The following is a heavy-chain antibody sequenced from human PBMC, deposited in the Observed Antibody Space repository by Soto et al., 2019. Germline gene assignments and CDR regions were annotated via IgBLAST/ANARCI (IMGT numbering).Heavy chain of an antibody. D-gene: IGHD6-19*01. CDR3: AKEHSGWFDY. J-gene: IGHJ4*02. CDR2: ISYDGSNK. Sequence: QVQLVESGGGVVQPGRSLRLSCAASGFTFSSYGMHWVRQAPGKGLEWVAVISYDGSNKYYADSVKGRFTISRDNSKNTLYLQMNSLRAEDTAVYYCAKEHSGWFDYWGQGTLVTVSS. CDR1: GFTFSSYG. V-gene: IGHV3-30*18.